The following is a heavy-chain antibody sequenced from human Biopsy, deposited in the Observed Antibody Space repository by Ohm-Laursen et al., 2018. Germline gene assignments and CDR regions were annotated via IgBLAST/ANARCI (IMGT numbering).Heavy chain of an antibody. CDR2: IKWNSGKI. Sequence: SLRLSCAASGFNLGDYAMHWVRHVPGKGLEWVSGIKWNSGKIDYADSVKGRFTISRDNAKNSLYLHMNGLRTGDSAFYYCARDTGTMVRGVLYQWGQGTQVTVSS. CDR3: ARDTGTMVRGVLYQ. CDR1: GFNLGDYA. J-gene: IGHJ4*02. D-gene: IGHD3-10*01. V-gene: IGHV3-9*01.